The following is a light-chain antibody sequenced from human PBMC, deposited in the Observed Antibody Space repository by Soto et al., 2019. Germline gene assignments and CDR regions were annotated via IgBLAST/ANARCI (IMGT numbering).Light chain of an antibody. V-gene: IGKV3-20*01. Sequence: DIVLTQSPGTLSLSPGERATLSCRASQSVGSRYLAWYQQKAGQAPRLLIYGASSRATGIPGRFSASGSGTDFTLTISRLEPEDFAVYYCQRYGSSPFTVGQGTRLDIK. CDR1: QSVGSRY. CDR3: QRYGSSPFT. J-gene: IGKJ5*01. CDR2: GAS.